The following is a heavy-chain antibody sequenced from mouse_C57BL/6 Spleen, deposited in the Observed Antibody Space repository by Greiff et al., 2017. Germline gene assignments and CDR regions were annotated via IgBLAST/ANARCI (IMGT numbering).Heavy chain of an antibody. Sequence: QVQLQQSGPGLVAPSPSLSITCTVSGFSLTSYGVSWVRQPPGKGLEWLGVIWGDGSTNYHSALISSLSISKDNSKSQVFLKLNSVQTDDTATYYWAKGDYYGYRVADRGQGTLVTVSA. CDR2: IWGDGST. V-gene: IGHV2-3*01. D-gene: IGHD2-2*01. CDR1: GFSLTSYG. CDR3: AKGDYYGYRVAD. J-gene: IGHJ3*01.